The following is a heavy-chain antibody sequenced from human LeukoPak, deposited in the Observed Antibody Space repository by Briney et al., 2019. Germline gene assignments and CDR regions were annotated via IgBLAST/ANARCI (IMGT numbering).Heavy chain of an antibody. CDR3: ARIPRSSWYMVGYFDY. J-gene: IGHJ4*02. V-gene: IGHV3-21*01. CDR1: GFTFSSYG. Sequence: GRSLRLSCAASGFTFSSYGMHWVRQAPGKGLEWVSSISSSSSYIYYADSVKGRFTISRDNAKNSLYLQMNSLRAEDTAVYYCARIPRSSWYMVGYFDYWGQGTLVTVSS. CDR2: ISSSSSYI. D-gene: IGHD6-13*01.